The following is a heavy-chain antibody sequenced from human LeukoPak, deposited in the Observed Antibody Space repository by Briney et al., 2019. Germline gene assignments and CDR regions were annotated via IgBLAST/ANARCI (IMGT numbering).Heavy chain of an antibody. D-gene: IGHD3-22*01. V-gene: IGHV3-33*06. CDR3: AKEIYSDSSAYVDY. Sequence: GRSLRLSCAASGFTFSSYGMHWVRQAPGKGLEWVALIWSDGNNKYYADSVKGRFTISRDNSKNTLYLQMNSLRTEDTAVYYCAKEIYSDSSAYVDYWGQGTLVTVSS. CDR1: GFTFSSYG. CDR2: IWSDGNNK. J-gene: IGHJ4*02.